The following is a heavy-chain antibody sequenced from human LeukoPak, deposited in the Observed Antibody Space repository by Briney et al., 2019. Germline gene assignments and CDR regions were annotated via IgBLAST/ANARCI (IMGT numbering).Heavy chain of an antibody. CDR1: GFTFSSYA. CDR3: ARECGGDCYPAFDY. D-gene: IGHD2-21*02. Sequence: GGSLRLSCAASGFTFSSYAMSWVRQAPGKGLEWVSVIYSGGSTYYADSVKGRFTISRDNSKNTLYLQMNSLRAEDTAVYYCARECGGDCYPAFDYWGQGTLVTVSS. V-gene: IGHV3-66*02. CDR2: IYSGGST. J-gene: IGHJ4*02.